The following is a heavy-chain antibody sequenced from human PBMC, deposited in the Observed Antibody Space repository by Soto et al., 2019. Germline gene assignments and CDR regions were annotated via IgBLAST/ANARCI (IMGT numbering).Heavy chain of an antibody. CDR3: ARGAGFSYASPWFDI. V-gene: IGHV4-61*03. CDR1: GASVSSGTYY. J-gene: IGHJ5*02. D-gene: IGHD5-18*01. Sequence: QVQLQESGPGLVKASETLSLTCTVFGASVSSGTYYWSWIRQAPGKGLEWVGHIYYTGSTNYNPSLNTRVTISVDTSKNHFSLQLTSVTAADTAVYYCARGAGFSYASPWFDIWGQGTLVTVSS. CDR2: IYYTGST.